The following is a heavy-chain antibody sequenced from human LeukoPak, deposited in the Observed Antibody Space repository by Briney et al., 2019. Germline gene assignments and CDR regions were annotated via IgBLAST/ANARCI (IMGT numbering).Heavy chain of an antibody. CDR1: GYTFTSYG. CDR3: ARVGGYSSGWYFALDAFDI. Sequence: ASVKVSCKASGYTFTSYGISWVRQAPGQGLEWMGWISAYNGNTNYAQKLQGRVTMTTDTSTSTAYMELRSLRSDDTAVYYCARVGGYSSGWYFALDAFDIWDQGTMVTVSS. D-gene: IGHD6-19*01. V-gene: IGHV1-18*01. CDR2: ISAYNGNT. J-gene: IGHJ3*02.